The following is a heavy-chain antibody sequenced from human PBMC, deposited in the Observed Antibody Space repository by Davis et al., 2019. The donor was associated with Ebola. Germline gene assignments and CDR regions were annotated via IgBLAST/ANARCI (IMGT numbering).Heavy chain of an antibody. J-gene: IGHJ3*01. CDR2: IYPGDSDT. CDR3: ARPKYSTSLDDAFDV. Sequence: GESLKISCQGSGYKFTSHWIGWVRQMPGKGLELLGLIYPGDSDTRYSPSSQGQVTISADNSITTAYLQWSSLKASDTAMYYCARPKYSTSLDDAFDVWGQGTMVTVSS. V-gene: IGHV5-51*01. D-gene: IGHD2/OR15-2a*01. CDR1: GYKFTSHW.